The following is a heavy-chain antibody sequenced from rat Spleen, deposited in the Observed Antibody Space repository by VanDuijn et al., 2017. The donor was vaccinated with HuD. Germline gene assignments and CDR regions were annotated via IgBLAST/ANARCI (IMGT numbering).Heavy chain of an antibody. J-gene: IGHJ3*01. CDR2: INSVGST. V-gene: IGHV3-3*01. D-gene: IGHD1-12*02. CDR1: GLSITSSYR. Sequence: EVQLQESGPGPVKVSESLSLTCSVTGLSITSSYRWNWIRKFPGNKLEWMGYINSVGSTNYNPSLKSRISITRDTSKNQFFLQVNSVTTEDTATYYCARSDGTHYYLPFIYWGQGTLVTVSS. CDR3: ARSDGTHYYLPFIY.